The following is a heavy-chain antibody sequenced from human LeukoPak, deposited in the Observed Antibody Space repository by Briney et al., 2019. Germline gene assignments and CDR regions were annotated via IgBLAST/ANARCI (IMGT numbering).Heavy chain of an antibody. V-gene: IGHV3-30*01. CDR2: K. J-gene: IGHJ4*02. D-gene: IGHD6-19*01. CDR3: AREYASGWYYFDY. Sequence: KYYADSVKGRFTISRDNSKNTLYLQMNGLRAEDTAMFYCAREYASGWYYFDYWGQGTLVTVSS.